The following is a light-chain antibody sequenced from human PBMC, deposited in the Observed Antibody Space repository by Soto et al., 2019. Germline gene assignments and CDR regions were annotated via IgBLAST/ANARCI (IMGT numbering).Light chain of an antibody. CDR2: GAS. CDR1: QSISSD. Sequence: EIVMTQSPATLSVSPGERATLSCRASQSISSDLAWYHQKPGQPPRLLIYGASIRATGIPARFSGSGSGTEFTLTISSLQSEDFAIYYCQQYNKWITFGQGTRLEIK. J-gene: IGKJ5*01. CDR3: QQYNKWIT. V-gene: IGKV3-15*01.